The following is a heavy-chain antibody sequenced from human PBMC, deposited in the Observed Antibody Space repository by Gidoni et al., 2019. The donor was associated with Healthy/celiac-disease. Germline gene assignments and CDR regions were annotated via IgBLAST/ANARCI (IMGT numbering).Heavy chain of an antibody. J-gene: IGHJ1*01. CDR1: GFTFSSYG. Sequence: QVQLVESGGGVVQPGRSLRLSCAASGFTFSSYGMHWVRQAPGKGLEWVAVISYDGSNKYYADSVKGRFTISRDNSKNTLYLQMNSLRAEYTAVYYCAKGVFMWYNIVVVPAATLYFQHWGQGTLVTVSS. CDR3: AKGVFMWYNIVVVPAATLYFQH. D-gene: IGHD2-2*01. V-gene: IGHV3-30*18. CDR2: ISYDGSNK.